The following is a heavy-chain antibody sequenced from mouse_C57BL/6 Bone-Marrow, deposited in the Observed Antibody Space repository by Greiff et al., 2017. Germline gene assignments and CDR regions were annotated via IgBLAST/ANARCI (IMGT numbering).Heavy chain of an antibody. CDR2: IDPSDSET. J-gene: IGHJ2*01. CDR3: ARAYYYGSSSGYFDY. D-gene: IGHD1-1*01. Sequence: VQLQQPGAELVRPGSSVKLSCKASGYTFTSYWMHWVKQRPIQGLEWIGNIDPSDSETHYNQKFKDKATLTVDKSSSTSYMQLSSLTSEDSAVYYCARAYYYGSSSGYFDYWGQGTTLTVSS. CDR1: GYTFTSYW. V-gene: IGHV1-52*01.